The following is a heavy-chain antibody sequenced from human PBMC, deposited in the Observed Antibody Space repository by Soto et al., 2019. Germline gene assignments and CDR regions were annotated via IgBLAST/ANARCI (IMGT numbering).Heavy chain of an antibody. J-gene: IGHJ4*02. V-gene: IGHV3-30-3*01. CDR2: ISYDGSNK. CDR1: ALPFTDYA. Sequence: GSLRLSCAASALPFTDYAMHWVRQAPGKGLEWVAVISYDGSNKYYADSVKGRFTISRDNSKNTLYLQMNSLRAEDTAVYYCARDVSGTTDLWGQGTLVTVSS. D-gene: IGHD1-1*01. CDR3: ARDVSGTTDL.